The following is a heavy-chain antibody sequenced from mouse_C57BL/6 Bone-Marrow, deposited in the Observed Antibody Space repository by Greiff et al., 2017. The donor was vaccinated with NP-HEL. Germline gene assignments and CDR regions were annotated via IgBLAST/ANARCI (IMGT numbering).Heavy chain of an antibody. CDR3: TRGYGYFAY. J-gene: IGHJ3*01. D-gene: IGHD2-2*01. V-gene: IGHV5-17*01. Sequence: EVKVVESGGCLVKPGGSLKLSCAASGFTFSDYGMHWVRQAPEKGLEWVAYISSVSSTIYYADTVKGRFTISRDNAKNTLFLQMTSLRSEDTAMYYCTRGYGYFAYWGQGTLVTVSA. CDR1: GFTFSDYG. CDR2: ISSVSSTI.